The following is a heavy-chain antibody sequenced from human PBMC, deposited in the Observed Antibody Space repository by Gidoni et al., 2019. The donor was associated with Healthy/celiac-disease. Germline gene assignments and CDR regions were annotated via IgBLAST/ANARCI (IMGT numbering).Heavy chain of an antibody. V-gene: IGHV4-34*01. CDR1: VGSFSGYY. Sequence: QVQLQQWGAGLLKPSETLSLTCAVYVGSFSGYYWSWIRQPPGKGLEWIGEINHSGSTNYNPSLKSRVTISVDTSKNQFSLKLSSVTAADTAVYYCAGYSDYYDSSGYYYVDWFDPWGQGTLVTVSS. CDR3: AGYSDYYDSSGYYYVDWFDP. CDR2: INHSGST. D-gene: IGHD3-22*01. J-gene: IGHJ5*02.